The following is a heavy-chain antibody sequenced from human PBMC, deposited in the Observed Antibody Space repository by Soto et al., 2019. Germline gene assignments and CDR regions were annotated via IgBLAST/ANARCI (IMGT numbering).Heavy chain of an antibody. CDR1: GYTFSGHW. CDR2: IDPSDSYI. V-gene: IGHV5-10-1*01. D-gene: IGHD6-19*01. J-gene: IGHJ4*02. Sequence: PGESLKISCKTSGYTFSGHWISWVRQVPGKGLQWMGNIDPSDSYINYNPAFRGHVTLSVDKSSSTAYLHWRSLGPSDTAIYYCARHGAAIWLGYWGQGTQVTVSS. CDR3: ARHGAAIWLGY.